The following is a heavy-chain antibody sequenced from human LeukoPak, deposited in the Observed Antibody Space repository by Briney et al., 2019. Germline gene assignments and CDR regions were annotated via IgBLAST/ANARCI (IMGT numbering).Heavy chain of an antibody. CDR1: GGSISSSSYY. D-gene: IGHD6-6*01. J-gene: IGHJ4*02. CDR2: IYYSGST. V-gene: IGHV4-39*07. CDR3: ARRVNRYNSSPRRYFDY. Sequence: SETLSLTCTVSGGSISSSSYYWGWIRQPPGKGLEWIGSIYYSGSTYYNPSLKSRVTISVDTSKNQFSLKLSSVTAADTAVCYCARRVNRYNSSPRRYFDYWGQGTLVTVSS.